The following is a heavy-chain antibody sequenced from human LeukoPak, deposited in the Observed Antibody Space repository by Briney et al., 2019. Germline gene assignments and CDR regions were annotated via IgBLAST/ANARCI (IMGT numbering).Heavy chain of an antibody. J-gene: IGHJ4*02. V-gene: IGHV3-23*01. D-gene: IGHD1-26*01. CDR1: GFTFSSHA. CDR2: ISGLGGST. CDR3: AKDGSGSYSGY. Sequence: TGGSLRLSCAASGFTFSSHAMSWVRQAPGKGLGWVSAISGLGGSTYYADSVKGRFTISRDNSKNTLYLQMNSLRAEDTAVYYCAKDGSGSYSGYWGQGTLVTVSS.